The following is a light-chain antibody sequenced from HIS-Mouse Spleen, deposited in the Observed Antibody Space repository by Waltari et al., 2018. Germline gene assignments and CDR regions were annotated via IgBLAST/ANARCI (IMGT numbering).Light chain of an antibody. Sequence: QSALTQPASVSGSPGQSITIPCTGTSSDVGSYNLVSWYQQHPGKAPNLMIYEGSKRPSGVSNRFSGSKSGNTASLTISGLQAEDEADYYCCSYAGSSTFVVVFGGGTKLTVL. CDR1: SSDVGSYNL. CDR3: CSYAGSSTFVVV. CDR2: EGS. J-gene: IGLJ2*01. V-gene: IGLV2-23*03.